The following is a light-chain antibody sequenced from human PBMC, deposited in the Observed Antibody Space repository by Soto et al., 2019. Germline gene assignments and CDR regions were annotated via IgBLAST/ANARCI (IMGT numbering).Light chain of an antibody. V-gene: IGKV3-20*01. J-gene: IGKJ5*01. CDR3: QQYGSSPTT. CDR1: QSVSSS. Sequence: IVLPQSPATLSFSPGERSTLSCRASQSVSSSLVWYQQKPGQAPRLLVYGASSRATGIPDRFSGGGSGTDFTLTISRLEPEDFAVYSCQQYGSSPTTFGQGTRLEIK. CDR2: GAS.